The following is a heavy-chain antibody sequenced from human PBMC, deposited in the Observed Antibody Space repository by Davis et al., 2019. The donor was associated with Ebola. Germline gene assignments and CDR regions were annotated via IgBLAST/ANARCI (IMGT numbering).Heavy chain of an antibody. CDR1: GFTFSGSA. V-gene: IGHV3-73*01. D-gene: IGHD3-10*02. CDR3: TCSSDGMDV. Sequence: AGSLRLSCAASGFTFSGSAMHWVRQASGKGLEWVGRIRSKANSYATAYAASVKGRFTISRDDSKNTAYLQMNSLKTEDTAVYYCTCSSDGMDVWGQGTTVTVSS. CDR2: IRSKANSYAT. J-gene: IGHJ6*02.